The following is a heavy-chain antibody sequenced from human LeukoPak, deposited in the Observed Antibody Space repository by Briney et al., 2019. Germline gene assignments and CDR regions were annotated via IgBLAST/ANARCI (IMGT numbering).Heavy chain of an antibody. CDR2: LSGSGDST. CDR1: GFTFSSYA. V-gene: IGHV3-23*01. Sequence: PGGSLRLSCAASGFTFSSYAMMWLRQAPGKGLEGVSALSGSGDSTYYADSVKGRFTISRDNSNNTLYLQMNSLRAEDTAMYYCAKDWGPYYYGSGDYFDWGQGTLVTVSS. J-gene: IGHJ4*02. D-gene: IGHD3-10*01. CDR3: AKDWGPYYYGSGDYFD.